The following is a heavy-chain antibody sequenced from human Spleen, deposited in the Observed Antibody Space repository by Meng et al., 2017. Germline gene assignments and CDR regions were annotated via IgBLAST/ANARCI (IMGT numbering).Heavy chain of an antibody. J-gene: IGHJ4*02. V-gene: IGHV5-51*01. CDR1: GYSFTSNW. Sequence: GDSLKISCKGSGYSFTSNWIGRVRQMPGKGLEWRGILYPGDSDTRYSSSFQGQVTFSAYKSIGTAYLQWSSLKASDTAMDFCARRVLGELLLSVDYWGQGTLVTVSS. CDR3: ARRVLGELLLSVDY. D-gene: IGHD1-26*01. CDR2: LYPGDSDT.